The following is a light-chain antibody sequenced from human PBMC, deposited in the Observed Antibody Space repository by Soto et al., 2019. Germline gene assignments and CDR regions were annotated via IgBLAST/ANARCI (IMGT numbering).Light chain of an antibody. V-gene: IGKV1-27*01. J-gene: IGKJ1*01. Sequence: DIQMTQSPSSLSASVGDRVTITCRPSRGIGNALAWYQQKPGTVPKLLIHSASTLQSGVPSRFSGSGSGTDFTLTISILQPEDVSSYYCQKYYSSPTFGPGNKVDIK. CDR3: QKYYSSPT. CDR2: SAS. CDR1: RGIGNA.